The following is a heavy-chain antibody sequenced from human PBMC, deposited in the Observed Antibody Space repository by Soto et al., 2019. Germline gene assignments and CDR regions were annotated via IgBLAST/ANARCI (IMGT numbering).Heavy chain of an antibody. CDR2: IYRTGST. CDR3: ARQIGDDPFDI. J-gene: IGHJ3*02. CDR1: GGSIGTYY. Sequence: SETLSLTCTVSGGSIGTYYWNWIRQSPGKGLEWIGYIYRTGSTHYNPSLNSRAAISLGTSRNQFSLQLNSVTAADTAVYFCARQIGDDPFDIWGQGTLVTVS. V-gene: IGHV4-4*09. D-gene: IGHD3-3*01.